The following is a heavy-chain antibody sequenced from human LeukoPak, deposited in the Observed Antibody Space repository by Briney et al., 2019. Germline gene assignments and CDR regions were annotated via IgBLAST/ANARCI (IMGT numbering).Heavy chain of an antibody. Sequence: PSETLSLTCTVSSGSMSSYYWSWIRQPPGKGLEWIGNIYYSGSTNYNPSLKSRVTISLDTSKNQFSLKLSSVTAADTAVYYCTREGTDQYYYYYMDVWGKGTTVTVSS. CDR1: SGSMSSYY. D-gene: IGHD3-10*01. J-gene: IGHJ6*03. V-gene: IGHV4-59*01. CDR2: IYYSGST. CDR3: TREGTDQYYYYYMDV.